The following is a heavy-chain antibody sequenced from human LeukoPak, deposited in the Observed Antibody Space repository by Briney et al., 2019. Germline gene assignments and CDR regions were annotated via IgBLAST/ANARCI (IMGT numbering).Heavy chain of an antibody. D-gene: IGHD4-11*01. J-gene: IGHJ4*02. CDR2: IYYTGST. Sequence: SETLSLTCTVSGGSISSHYWSWIRQPPGKGLEWIGYIYYTGSTNYNPSLESRVTMSVDTSKNQFSLKLSSVTAADTAVYYCARGAGRTTFDYWGQGTLVTVSS. CDR1: GGSISSHY. V-gene: IGHV4-59*08. CDR3: ARGAGRTTFDY.